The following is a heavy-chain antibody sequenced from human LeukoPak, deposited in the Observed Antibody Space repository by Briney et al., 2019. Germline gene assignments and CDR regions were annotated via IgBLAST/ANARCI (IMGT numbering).Heavy chain of an antibody. D-gene: IGHD3-9*01. CDR1: GFTFSSYA. J-gene: IGHJ4*02. Sequence: GGSLRLSCATSGFTFSSYAMSWVRQAPGKGLEGVSGIGASGGSTYYADSVKGRFTISRDNSKNTLYLQMNSLRTEDTAVYYCAKAEGYDILTGLDYWGQGTLVTVSS. CDR3: AKAEGYDILTGLDY. CDR2: IGASGGST. V-gene: IGHV3-23*01.